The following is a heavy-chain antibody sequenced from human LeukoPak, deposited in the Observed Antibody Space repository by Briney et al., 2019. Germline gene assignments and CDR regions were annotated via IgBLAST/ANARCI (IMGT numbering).Heavy chain of an antibody. J-gene: IGHJ4*02. CDR3: AKSGIAAAGQRGYFDY. CDR2: TSDRGDYT. V-gene: IGHV3-23*01. Sequence: PGGSLRLSCAASGFTFTSYSMSWVRQAPGKGLEWVSGTSDRGDYTYYADSVKGRFTISRDSSKNTVYLQMNSLRGEDTAVYYCAKSGIAAAGQRGYFDYWGQGTQVTVSS. D-gene: IGHD6-13*01. CDR1: GFTFTSYS.